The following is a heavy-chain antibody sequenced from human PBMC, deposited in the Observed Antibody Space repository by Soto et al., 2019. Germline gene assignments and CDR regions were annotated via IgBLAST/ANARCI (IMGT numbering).Heavy chain of an antibody. D-gene: IGHD3-16*02. V-gene: IGHV4-34*01. CDR1: GGSFSGYY. CDR3: ARVISAMITFGGVIVS. J-gene: IGHJ5*02. Sequence: SETLSLTCAVYGGSFSGYYWSWIRQPPGKGLEWIGEINHSGSTNYNPSLKSRVTISVDTSKNQFSLKLSSVTAADTAVYYCARVISAMITFGGVIVSWGQGTLVTVSS. CDR2: INHSGST.